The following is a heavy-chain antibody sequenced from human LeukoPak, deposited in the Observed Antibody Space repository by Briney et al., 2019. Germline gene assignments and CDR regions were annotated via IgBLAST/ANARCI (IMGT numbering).Heavy chain of an antibody. Sequence: PGGSLRLSCGASGFTFSSHWMSWVRQAPGKGLEWVANIKQDGSEKKYVDSVKGRLTISRDNAKNSLYLQMNSLRVEDTAVYYCVRDSLVGYGHRYFDCWGQGTLVTVSS. CDR3: VRDSLVGYGHRYFDC. D-gene: IGHD5-18*01. V-gene: IGHV3-7*01. CDR2: IKQDGSEK. J-gene: IGHJ4*02. CDR1: GFTFSSHW.